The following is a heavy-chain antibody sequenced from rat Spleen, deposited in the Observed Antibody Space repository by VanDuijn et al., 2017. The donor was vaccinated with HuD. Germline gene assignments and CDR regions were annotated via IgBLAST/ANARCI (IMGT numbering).Heavy chain of an antibody. Sequence: EVQLVESGGGLVQPGRSLKISCVGSGFIFSDYHLAWVRQAPTKGLEWVASITYEGSSSYYGDSVKGRFTISRDNAKSTLYLQMNSLRSEDTATYYCITEEGVNYFAYWGHGVMVTVSS. J-gene: IGHJ2*01. V-gene: IGHV5-20*01. CDR2: ITYEGSSS. CDR3: ITEEGVNYFAY. D-gene: IGHD1-11*01. CDR1: GFIFSDYH.